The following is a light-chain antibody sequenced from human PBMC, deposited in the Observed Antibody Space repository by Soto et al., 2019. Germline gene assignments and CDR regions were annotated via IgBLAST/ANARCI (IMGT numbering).Light chain of an antibody. J-gene: IGLJ1*01. CDR1: SSNNGTNT. V-gene: IGLV1-44*01. Sequence: QSVLTQPPSASGTPGQRVTISCSGSSSNNGTNTVSWYQHLPGTAPKLLIYNNNQRPSGVPDRFSGSKSGTSASLAISGLQSEDEADYYCAAWDDSLSGHFVFGTGTKVTVL. CDR3: AAWDDSLSGHFV. CDR2: NNN.